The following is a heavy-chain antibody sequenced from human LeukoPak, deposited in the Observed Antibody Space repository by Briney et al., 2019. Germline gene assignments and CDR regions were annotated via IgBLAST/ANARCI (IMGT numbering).Heavy chain of an antibody. Sequence: GRSLRLSCAASGFTFSSYAMHWVRQAPGKGLEWVAVISYDGSNKYYADSVKGRFTISRDNSKNTLYLQMNSLRAEDTAVYYCARASWGSAVVLAATASDFWGQGTLVTVSS. J-gene: IGHJ4*02. D-gene: IGHD2-15*01. CDR3: ARASWGSAVVLAATASDF. CDR2: ISYDGSNK. CDR1: GFTFSSYA. V-gene: IGHV3-30*04.